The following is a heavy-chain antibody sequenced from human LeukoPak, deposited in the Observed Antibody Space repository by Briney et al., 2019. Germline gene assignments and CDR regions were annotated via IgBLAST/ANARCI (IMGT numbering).Heavy chain of an antibody. CDR3: ARVSLWFGELYYFDY. J-gene: IGHJ4*02. V-gene: IGHV1-69*13. CDR2: IIPIFGTA. Sequence: ASVKVSCKASGGTFSSYAISWVRQAPGQGLEWMGGIIPIFGTANHAQKFQGRVTITADESTSTAYMELSSLRSEDTAVYYCARVSLWFGELYYFDYWGQGTLVTVSS. CDR1: GGTFSSYA. D-gene: IGHD3-10*01.